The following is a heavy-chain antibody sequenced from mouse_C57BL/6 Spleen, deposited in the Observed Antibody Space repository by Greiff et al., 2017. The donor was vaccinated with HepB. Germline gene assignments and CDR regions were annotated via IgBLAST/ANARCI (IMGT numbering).Heavy chain of an antibody. J-gene: IGHJ3*01. Sequence: EVKVVESGGGLVKPGGSLKLSCAASGFTFSDYGMHWVRQAPEKGLEWVAYISRGSSTIYYADTVKGRFTISRDNAKNTLFLQRTSLRSEDTAMYYCARPFHGSEAWLAYWGQGTLVTVSA. CDR3: ARPFHGSEAWLAY. V-gene: IGHV5-17*01. CDR2: ISRGSSTI. D-gene: IGHD1-1*01. CDR1: GFTFSDYG.